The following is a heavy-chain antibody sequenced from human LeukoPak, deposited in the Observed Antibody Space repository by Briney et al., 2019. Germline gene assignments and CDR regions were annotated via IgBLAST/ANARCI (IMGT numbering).Heavy chain of an antibody. J-gene: IGHJ3*02. Sequence: GGSLRLSCAASGFTFSSYAMHWVRQAPGKGLEWVAVISYDGSNKYYADSVKGRFTISRDNSKNTLYPQMNSLRAEDTAVYYCARSQFLYYDSFGAFDIWGQGTMVTVSS. D-gene: IGHD3-22*01. CDR3: ARSQFLYYDSFGAFDI. CDR2: ISYDGSNK. CDR1: GFTFSSYA. V-gene: IGHV3-30*04.